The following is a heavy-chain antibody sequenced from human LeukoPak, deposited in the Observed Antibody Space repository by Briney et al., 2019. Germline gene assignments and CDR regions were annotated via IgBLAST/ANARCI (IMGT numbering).Heavy chain of an antibody. D-gene: IGHD6-19*01. CDR1: GGSISSYY. J-gene: IGHJ5*02. Sequence: SETLSLTCTVSGGSISSYYWSWIRQPPGKGLEWIGYIYYSGSTNYNPSLKSRVTMSVDTSRNQFSLKLRSVTAADTAVYYCARHPYGSGRNWFDPWGQGTLVTVSP. V-gene: IGHV4-59*08. CDR2: IYYSGST. CDR3: ARHPYGSGRNWFDP.